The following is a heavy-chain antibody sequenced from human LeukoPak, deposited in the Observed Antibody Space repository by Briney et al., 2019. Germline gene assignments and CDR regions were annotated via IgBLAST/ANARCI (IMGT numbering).Heavy chain of an antibody. CDR3: ARAQHELETHYYYYYMDV. V-gene: IGHV3-53*01. D-gene: IGHD1-1*01. Sequence: QPGGSLRLSCAASGFTVSSNYMSWVRQAPGKGLEWVSVIYSGGSTYYADSVKGRFTISGDNSKNTLYLQMNSLRAEDTAVYYCARAQHELETHYYYYYMDVWGKGTTVTVSS. CDR2: IYSGGST. CDR1: GFTVSSNY. J-gene: IGHJ6*03.